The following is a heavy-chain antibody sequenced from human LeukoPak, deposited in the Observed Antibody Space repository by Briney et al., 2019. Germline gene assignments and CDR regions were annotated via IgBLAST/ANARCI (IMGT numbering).Heavy chain of an antibody. Sequence: GASVKVSCKVSGYTLTELSMHWVRQAPGKGLEWMGGFDPEDGETIYAQKFQGRVTMTEDTSTDTAYMELSSLRSEDTAVYYCATDSPRRPGSTVVTAHWGQGTLVTVFS. V-gene: IGHV1-24*01. CDR3: ATDSPRRPGSTVVTAH. CDR2: FDPEDGET. J-gene: IGHJ4*02. D-gene: IGHD4-23*01. CDR1: GYTLTELS.